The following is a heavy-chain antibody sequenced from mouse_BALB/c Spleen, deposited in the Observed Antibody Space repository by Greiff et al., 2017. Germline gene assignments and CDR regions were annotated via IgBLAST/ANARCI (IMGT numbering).Heavy chain of an antibody. Sequence: QVQLKESGAELVRPGTSVKVSCKASGYAFTNYLIEWVKQRPGQGLEWIGVINPGSGGTNYNEKFKGKATLTADKSSSTAYMQLSSLTSDDSAVYFCASDKTARACAYWGQGTLVTVSA. CDR1: GYAFTNYL. J-gene: IGHJ3*01. CDR2: INPGSGGT. CDR3: ASDKTARACAY. D-gene: IGHD3-2*01. V-gene: IGHV1-54*01.